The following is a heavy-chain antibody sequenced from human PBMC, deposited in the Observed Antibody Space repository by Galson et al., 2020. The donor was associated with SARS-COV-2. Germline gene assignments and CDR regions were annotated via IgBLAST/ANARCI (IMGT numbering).Heavy chain of an antibody. CDR3: THTGDYDALFLY. D-gene: IGHD7-27*01. Sequence: ASVKVSCKLSGYTLTEFSVHWVRQAPGKGLEWVGGFDPEDGETMYAQNFQDRVTMTEDTSTDTAYLELSSLRSDDTAVYYCTHTGDYDALFLYWGQGTLVTVSS. CDR1: GYTLTEFS. J-gene: IGHJ4*02. V-gene: IGHV1-24*01. CDR2: FDPEDGET.